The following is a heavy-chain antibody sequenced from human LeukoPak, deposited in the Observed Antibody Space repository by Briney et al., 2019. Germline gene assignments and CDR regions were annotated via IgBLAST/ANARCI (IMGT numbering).Heavy chain of an antibody. D-gene: IGHD3/OR15-3a*01. CDR2: IYTSGST. Sequence: SQTLSLTCTVSGGSISSGSYYWSWIRQPAGKGLEWIGRIYTSGSTNYNPSLKSRVTISVDTSKNQFSLKLSSVTAADTAVYYCARELDWGAVNDAFDIWGQGTMVTVYS. CDR1: GGSISSGSYY. V-gene: IGHV4-61*02. J-gene: IGHJ3*02. CDR3: ARELDWGAVNDAFDI.